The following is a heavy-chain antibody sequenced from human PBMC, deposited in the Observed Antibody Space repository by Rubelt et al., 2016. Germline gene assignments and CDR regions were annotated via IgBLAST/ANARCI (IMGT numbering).Heavy chain of an antibody. J-gene: IGHJ4*02. Sequence: QVQQQQWGAGLLKPSETLSLTCAVYGGSFSGYYWSWIRQPPGKGLEWIGEINHSGSTYYNPSLKSRVTISVDTSKNQFSLKLSSVTAADTAVYYCARVTGGSSDYWGQGTLVTVSS. D-gene: IGHD3-16*01. CDR3: ARVTGGSSDY. CDR1: GGSFSGYY. CDR2: INHSGST. V-gene: IGHV4-34*01.